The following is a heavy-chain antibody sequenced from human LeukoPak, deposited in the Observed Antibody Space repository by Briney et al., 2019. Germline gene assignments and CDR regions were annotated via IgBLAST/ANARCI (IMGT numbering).Heavy chain of an antibody. CDR1: GVTFSSYI. D-gene: IGHD2-2*01. J-gene: IGHJ4*02. CDR2: IISSSSSR. Sequence: WGPLTLSCAASGVTFSSYIMNWVRQPPGKGLEWVGYIISSSSSRSYAASVKGRFTISRDNAKNSLYLQMNSLRAEDTAVYYCARDMGYCSSSNCYTYYLDYWGQGTLVTVSS. CDR3: ARDMGYCSSSNCYTYYLDY. V-gene: IGHV3-21*05.